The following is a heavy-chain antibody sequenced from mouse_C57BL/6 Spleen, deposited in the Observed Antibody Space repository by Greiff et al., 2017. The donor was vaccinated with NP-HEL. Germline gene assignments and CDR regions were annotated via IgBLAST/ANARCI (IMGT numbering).Heavy chain of an antibody. Sequence: QVQLQQSGAELAKPGASVKLSCKASGYTFTSYWMHWVKQRPGQGLEWIGYINPSSGYTKYNQKFKDKATLTADKSSSTAYMQLSSLTYEDSAVYYCAREGITTVVNWYFDVWAQGPRSPSPQ. J-gene: IGHJ1*03. CDR3: AREGITTVVNWYFDV. CDR1: GYTFTSYW. V-gene: IGHV1-7*01. D-gene: IGHD1-1*01. CDR2: INPSSGYT.